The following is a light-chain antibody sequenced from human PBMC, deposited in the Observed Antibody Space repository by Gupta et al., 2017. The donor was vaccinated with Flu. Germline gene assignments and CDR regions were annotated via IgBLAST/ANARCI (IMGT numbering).Light chain of an antibody. Sequence: DIVMTQSPDSSAASLAERATINSKSRHSLLYTSNNKNYLAWYQQKAGRPPKLLISWASNRESGVPDRFSGSGSGTDFTLTIISLLAEDVALYFCHLEDTTRYIFGQGTKVDIE. CDR3: HLEDTTRYI. V-gene: IGKV4-1*01. J-gene: IGKJ2*01. CDR2: WAS. CDR1: HSLLYTSNNKNY.